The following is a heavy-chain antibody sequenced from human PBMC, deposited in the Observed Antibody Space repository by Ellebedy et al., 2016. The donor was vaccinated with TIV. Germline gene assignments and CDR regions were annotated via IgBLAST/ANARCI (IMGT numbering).Heavy chain of an antibody. Sequence: GESLKISXAASGFTFSSYGMHWVRQAPGKGLEWVAVISYDGSNKYYADSVKGRFTISRDNSKNTLYLQMNSLRAEDTAVYYCAKAYGRGKEWDAFDIWGQGTMVTVSS. J-gene: IGHJ3*02. D-gene: IGHD3-10*01. CDR1: GFTFSSYG. CDR3: AKAYGRGKEWDAFDI. V-gene: IGHV3-30*18. CDR2: ISYDGSNK.